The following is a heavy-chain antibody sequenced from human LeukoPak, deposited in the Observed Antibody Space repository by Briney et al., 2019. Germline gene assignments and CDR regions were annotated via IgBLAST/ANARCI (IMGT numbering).Heavy chain of an antibody. CDR1: GDSVSSNSAA. CDR3: ARGVRGGSYGWFDP. D-gene: IGHD1-26*01. V-gene: IGHV6-1*01. Sequence: SQTLSLTCAISGDSVSSNSAAWNWIRQSPSRGLEWLGRTYYRSKWYNDYAVSVKSRITINPDTSKNQFSLKLSSVTAADTAVYYCARGVRGGSYGWFDPWGQGTLVTVSS. J-gene: IGHJ5*02. CDR2: TYYRSKWYN.